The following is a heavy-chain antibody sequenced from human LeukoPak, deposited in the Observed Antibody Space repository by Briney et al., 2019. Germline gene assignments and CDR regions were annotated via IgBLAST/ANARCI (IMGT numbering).Heavy chain of an antibody. Sequence: GGSLRLSCAASGFTFGSYSMNWVRQAPGKGLEWVSYISRSSSTIYYADSVKGRFTISRDNAKNSLYLQMNSLRAEDTAVYYCARSGYSSSPFYYYYYGMDVWGQGTTVTVSS. D-gene: IGHD6-13*01. V-gene: IGHV3-48*01. CDR3: ARSGYSSSPFYYYYYGMDV. CDR1: GFTFGSYS. J-gene: IGHJ6*02. CDR2: ISRSSSTI.